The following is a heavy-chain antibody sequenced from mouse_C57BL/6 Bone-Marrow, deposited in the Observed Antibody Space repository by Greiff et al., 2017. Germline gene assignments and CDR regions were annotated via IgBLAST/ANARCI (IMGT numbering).Heavy chain of an antibody. J-gene: IGHJ2*01. CDR1: GYTFTSYW. CDR3: ARSGTTGEVDY. V-gene: IGHV1-55*01. D-gene: IGHD2-14*01. Sequence: QVQLQQSGAELVKPGASVKMSCKASGYTFTSYWITWVKQRPGQGLEWIGDIYPGSGSTNYNEKFKSKATLTVDTSSSTACMQLSSLTSEDSAVYYCARSGTTGEVDYWGQGTTLTVSS. CDR2: IYPGSGST.